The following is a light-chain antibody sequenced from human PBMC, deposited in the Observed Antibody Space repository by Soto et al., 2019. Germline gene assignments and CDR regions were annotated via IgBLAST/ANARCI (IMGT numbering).Light chain of an antibody. Sequence: SVLTQPPSVSGAPGQRVTISCTGSSSNIGAGYDVHWYQQLPGTAPKLLIYGNSNRPSGVPDRFSGSKSGTSASLAITGLQAEDEADYYCQSYDSSLSAPYVFGTGTKV. CDR1: SSNIGAGYD. V-gene: IGLV1-40*01. CDR3: QSYDSSLSAPYV. CDR2: GNS. J-gene: IGLJ1*01.